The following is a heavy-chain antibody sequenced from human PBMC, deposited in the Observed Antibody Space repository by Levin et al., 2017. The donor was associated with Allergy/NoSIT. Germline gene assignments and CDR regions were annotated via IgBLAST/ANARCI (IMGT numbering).Heavy chain of an antibody. CDR1: GFTFSSYW. Sequence: GGSLRLSCAASGFTFSSYWMSWVRQAPGKGLEWVANIKQDGSEKYYVDSVKGRFTISRDNAKNSLYLQMNSLRAEDTAVYYCARKLNSGDDFYFDYWGQGTLVTVSS. CDR2: IKQDGSEK. D-gene: IGHD5-12*01. CDR3: ARKLNSGDDFYFDY. J-gene: IGHJ4*02. V-gene: IGHV3-7*03.